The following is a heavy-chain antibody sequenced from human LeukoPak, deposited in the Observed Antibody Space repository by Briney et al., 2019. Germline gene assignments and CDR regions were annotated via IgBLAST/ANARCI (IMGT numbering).Heavy chain of an antibody. V-gene: IGHV4-34*01. J-gene: IGHJ3*02. D-gene: IGHD2-2*02. CDR2: INHSGST. CDR1: GGSFSGYY. Sequence: SETLSLTCAVYGGSFSGYYWSWIRQPPGKGLEWIGEINHSGSTNYNPSLKSRVTISVDTSKNQFSLKLSSVTAADTAVYYCARAPVRRYCSSTSCYNSAFDIRGQGTMVTVSS. CDR3: ARAPVRRYCSSTSCYNSAFDI.